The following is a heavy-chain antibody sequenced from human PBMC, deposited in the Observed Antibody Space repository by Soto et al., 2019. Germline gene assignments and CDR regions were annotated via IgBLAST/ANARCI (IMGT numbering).Heavy chain of an antibody. J-gene: IGHJ4*02. CDR3: ARVLPLGIAGEGY. CDR1: GGSFSGYY. Sequence: SETLSLTCAVYGGSFSGYYWSWIRQPPGKGLEWIGEINHSGSTNYNPSLKSRVTISVDTSKNQFSLKLSSVTAADTAVYYCARVLPLGIAGEGYWGQGTLVTVSS. D-gene: IGHD6-13*01. CDR2: INHSGST. V-gene: IGHV4-34*01.